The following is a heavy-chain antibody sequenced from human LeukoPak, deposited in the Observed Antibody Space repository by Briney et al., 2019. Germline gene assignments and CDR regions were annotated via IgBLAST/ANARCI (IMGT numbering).Heavy chain of an antibody. D-gene: IGHD3-16*01. V-gene: IGHV4-59*08. CDR3: VRRDYSTDSRGAFDI. J-gene: IGHJ3*02. CDR2: IYYSGST. Sequence: PSETLSLTCTVSGGSLTYYYWTWIRQSPGRRPEWIGYIYYSGSTHYNPSLESRVAFSVDTSKNQASLKLTSVTAADTAVYYCVRRDYSTDSRGAFDIWGQGTMVTVSS. CDR1: GGSLTYYY.